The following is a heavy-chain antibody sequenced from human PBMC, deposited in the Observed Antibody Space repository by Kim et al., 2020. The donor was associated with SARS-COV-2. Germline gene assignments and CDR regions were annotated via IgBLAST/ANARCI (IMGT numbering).Heavy chain of an antibody. J-gene: IGHJ5*02. Sequence: KSRVTISVDTSKNQFSLKLSSVTAADTAVYYCARGGSDFWSGYYQWFDPWGQGTLVTVSS. V-gene: IGHV4-59*09. CDR3: ARGGSDFWSGYYQWFDP. D-gene: IGHD3-3*01.